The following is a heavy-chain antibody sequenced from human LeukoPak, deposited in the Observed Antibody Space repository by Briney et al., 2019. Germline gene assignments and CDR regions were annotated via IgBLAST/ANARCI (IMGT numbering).Heavy chain of an antibody. V-gene: IGHV4-38-2*01. CDR1: DYSIRSAYY. J-gene: IGHJ6*03. D-gene: IGHD3-22*01. Sequence: PSETLSLTCAVSDYSIRSAYYWGWIRQPPGKGLEWIGSIYHSGSTYYNPSLKSRLTISLDTSKNQFSLKLSSVTAADTAVHYCGRLSGYYSYYMDVWGKGTTVTVSS. CDR2: IYHSGST. CDR3: GRLSGYYSYYMDV.